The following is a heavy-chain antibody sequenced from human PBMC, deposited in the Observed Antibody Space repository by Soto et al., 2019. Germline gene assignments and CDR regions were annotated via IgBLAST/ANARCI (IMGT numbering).Heavy chain of an antibody. CDR2: INHRDST. D-gene: IGHD3-10*01. Sequence: QVQLQQWGAGLLKPSETLSLTCAVYGGSFSGYYWSWIRQPPGKGLEWLGEINHRDSTNYNPSLTSRVTLSVDTSKNQFSLKLSCVTAADAAVYYCASLIRFGESMDVWGQGTTVTVSS. CDR3: ASLIRFGESMDV. CDR1: GGSFSGYY. V-gene: IGHV4-34*01. J-gene: IGHJ6*02.